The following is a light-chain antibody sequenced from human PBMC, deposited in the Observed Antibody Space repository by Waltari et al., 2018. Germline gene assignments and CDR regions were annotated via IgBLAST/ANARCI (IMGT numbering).Light chain of an antibody. J-gene: IGLJ2*01. CDR2: EVS. Sequence: QSALTQPPSASGSPGQSVTISCTGTSSDVGGHNFVSWYQQHPGKVPKLMIHEVSKRPAGVPARFTGSKSGDTASLTVSGLQAEAEADYYCTSYAGRNILVFGGGTKLTVL. CDR3: TSYAGRNILV. V-gene: IGLV2-8*01. CDR1: SSDVGGHNF.